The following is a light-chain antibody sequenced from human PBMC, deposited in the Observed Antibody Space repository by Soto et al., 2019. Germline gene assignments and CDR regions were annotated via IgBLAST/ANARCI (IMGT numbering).Light chain of an antibody. CDR3: QKYNSA. V-gene: IGKV1-27*01. Sequence: DIQMTQSPSSLSASVGDRVTITCRASQVMRNYLAWYQQKPGKVPKLLVYDGSTLQPGVPSRFSGSGSGTDFTLTISSLQPEDVATYYCQKYNSAFGGGTKVEIK. CDR2: DGS. J-gene: IGKJ4*01. CDR1: QVMRNY.